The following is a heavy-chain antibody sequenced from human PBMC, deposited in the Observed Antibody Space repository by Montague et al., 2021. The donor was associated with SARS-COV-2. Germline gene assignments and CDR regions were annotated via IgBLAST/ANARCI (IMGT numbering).Heavy chain of an antibody. CDR1: GFTFSDYY. D-gene: IGHD1-26*01. CDR3: AKDAKAIAY. J-gene: IGHJ4*02. Sequence: SLRLSCAASGFTFSDYYMTLIRQAPGKGLEWVSYISDSVYTIYXXDSVKGRFTISRDNAKNSLYLQLNSLRAEDTAMYYCAKDAKAIAYWGQGTLVTVSS. V-gene: IGHV3-11*01. CDR2: ISDSVYTI.